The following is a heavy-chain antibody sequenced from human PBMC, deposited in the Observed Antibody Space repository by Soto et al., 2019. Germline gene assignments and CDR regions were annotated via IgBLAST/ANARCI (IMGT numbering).Heavy chain of an antibody. CDR3: AREIVTAGGNNYFDP. D-gene: IGHD2-21*02. V-gene: IGHV4-4*02. CDR1: GGTVGSSHW. CDR2: VYHTGDT. Sequence: SETLSLTCGVSGGTVGSSHWWSWVRQSPGRGLEWIGNVYHTGDTNFNPSLQSRVTFSVDKSNNQFSLRLTSVTAADTAVYFCAREIVTAGGNNYFDPWGPGTLVTVSS. J-gene: IGHJ5*02.